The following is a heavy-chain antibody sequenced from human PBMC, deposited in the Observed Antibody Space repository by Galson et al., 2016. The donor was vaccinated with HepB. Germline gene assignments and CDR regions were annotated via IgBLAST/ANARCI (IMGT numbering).Heavy chain of an antibody. CDR3: TRGYMHTGMNV. J-gene: IGHJ6*02. Sequence: CAISGDSVTNDDTIWNWIRQSPSRGLEWLGRTYYRSQWFNEYAVSVKSRITINSDTSRDQFSLQPDSVTPDDTAACFCTRGYMHTGMNVWGQGTTVTVSS. CDR2: TYYRSQWFN. D-gene: IGHD5-18*01. CDR1: GDSVTNDDTI. V-gene: IGHV6-1*01.